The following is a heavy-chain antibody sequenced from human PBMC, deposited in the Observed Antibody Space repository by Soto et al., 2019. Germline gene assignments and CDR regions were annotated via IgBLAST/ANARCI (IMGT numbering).Heavy chain of an antibody. D-gene: IGHD5-12*01. CDR1: EGSISSGGYC. Sequence: PLCLTRTVAEGSISSGGYCCIWIRQHPGKGLEWIGYIYYSGSTYYNPSLKSRVTISVDTAKNQFSLKLSSVTAADTAVYYCAREISSSGYDRPAFDIWGQGTMVTVSS. CDR3: AREISSSGYDRPAFDI. CDR2: IYYSGST. V-gene: IGHV4-31*02. J-gene: IGHJ3*02.